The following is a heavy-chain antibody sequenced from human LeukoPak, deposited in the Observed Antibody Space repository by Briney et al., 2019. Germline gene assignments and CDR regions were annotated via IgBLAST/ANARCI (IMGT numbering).Heavy chain of an antibody. D-gene: IGHD1-26*01. CDR2: ISSSSYI. J-gene: IGHJ4*02. V-gene: IGHV3-21*01. CDR3: ARSRRGWELLSY. CDR1: GFTFSSYS. Sequence: GGSLRLSCAASGFTFSSYSMNWARQAPGKGLEWVSSISSSSYIYYADSVKGRFTISRDNAKNSLYLQMNSLRAEDTAVYYCARSRRGWELLSYWGQGTLVTVSS.